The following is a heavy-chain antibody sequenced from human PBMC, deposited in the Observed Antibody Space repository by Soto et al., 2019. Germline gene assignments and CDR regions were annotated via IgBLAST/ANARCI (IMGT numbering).Heavy chain of an antibody. CDR2: ISSSGSTI. CDR1: GFTFSSYE. CDR3: ARKKTYDILTGYYSYYFDY. D-gene: IGHD3-9*01. V-gene: IGHV3-48*03. Sequence: GGSLRLSCAASGFTFSSYEMNWVRQAPGKGLEWVSYISSSGSTIYYADSVKGRFTISRDNAKNSLYLQMNSLRAEDTAVYYCARKKTYDILTGYYSYYFDYWGQGTLVT. J-gene: IGHJ4*02.